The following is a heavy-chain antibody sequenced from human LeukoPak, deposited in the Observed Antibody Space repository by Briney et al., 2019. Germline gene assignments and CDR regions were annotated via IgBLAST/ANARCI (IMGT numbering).Heavy chain of an antibody. CDR1: GGSFSGYY. V-gene: IGHV4-34*01. Sequence: SETLSLTCAVYGGSFSGYYWSWIRQPPGKGLEWIGEINHSGSTNYNPSLKSRVTISVDTSKSQFSLKLSSVTAADTAVYYCARVGRYYDSSGPYDAFDIWGQGTMVTVSS. D-gene: IGHD3-22*01. J-gene: IGHJ3*02. CDR3: ARVGRYYDSSGPYDAFDI. CDR2: INHSGST.